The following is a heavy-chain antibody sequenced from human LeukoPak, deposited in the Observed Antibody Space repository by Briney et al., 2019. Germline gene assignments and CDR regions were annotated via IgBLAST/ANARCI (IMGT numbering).Heavy chain of an antibody. V-gene: IGHV4-39*01. CDR1: GGSISSSSYY. CDR3: ARHGPVRRGVIDY. CDR2: IYYSGST. J-gene: IGHJ4*02. Sequence: SETLSLTCTVSGGSISSSSYYWGWIRQPPGKGLEWIGSIYYSGSTYYNPSLKSRVTISVDTSKNQFSLKLSSVTAADTAVYYCARHGPVRRGVIDYWGQGTLVTVSS. D-gene: IGHD6-6*01.